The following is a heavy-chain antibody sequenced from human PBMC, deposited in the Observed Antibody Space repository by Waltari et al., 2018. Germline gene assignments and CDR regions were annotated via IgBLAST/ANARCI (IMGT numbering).Heavy chain of an antibody. CDR1: GYTFTSYA. CDR2: INAGNGNT. V-gene: IGHV1-3*01. D-gene: IGHD6-25*01. J-gene: IGHJ2*01. Sequence: QVQLVQSGAEVKKPGASVKVSCKASGYTFTSYAMHWVRQAPGQRLEWMGWINAGNGNTKYSQKFQGRVTITRDTSASTAYMELSSLRSEDTAVYYCARDRGSGRSYWYFDLWGRGTLVTVSS. CDR3: ARDRGSGRSYWYFDL.